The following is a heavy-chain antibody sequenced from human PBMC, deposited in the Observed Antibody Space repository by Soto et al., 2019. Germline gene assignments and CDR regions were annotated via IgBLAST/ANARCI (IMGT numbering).Heavy chain of an antibody. Sequence: GGSLRLSCAASGFTFSDYVMSWVRQAPGRLEWVAAVGGGGGSPYYADSVEGRFTVSRDNSRNTVYLQMNSLRAEDTAVYYCARDSIQIGYCSSTSCLTPPYYFDYWGQGTLVTVSS. CDR1: GFTFSDYV. CDR2: VGGGGGSP. D-gene: IGHD2-2*01. CDR3: ARDSIQIGYCSSTSCLTPPYYFDY. V-gene: IGHV3-23*01. J-gene: IGHJ4*02.